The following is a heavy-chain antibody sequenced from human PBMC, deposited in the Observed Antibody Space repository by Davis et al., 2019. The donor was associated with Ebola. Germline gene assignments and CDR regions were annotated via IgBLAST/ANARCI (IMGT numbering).Heavy chain of an antibody. V-gene: IGHV3-30*02. J-gene: IGHJ4*02. CDR2: IRYDGSNK. CDR1: GFTFSSYG. D-gene: IGHD6-13*01. Sequence: GESLKISCAASGFTFSSYGMHWVRQAPGKGLEWVAFIRYDGSNKYYADSVKGRFTISRDNSKNTLYLQMNSLRAEDTAVYYCAKDRHPAADNYFDYWGQGTLVTVSS. CDR3: AKDRHPAADNYFDY.